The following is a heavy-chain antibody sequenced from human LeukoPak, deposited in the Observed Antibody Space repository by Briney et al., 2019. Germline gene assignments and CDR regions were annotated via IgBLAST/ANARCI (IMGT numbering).Heavy chain of an antibody. J-gene: IGHJ6*04. CDR2: IRYDGSNK. CDR1: GFTFSNYG. V-gene: IGHV3-30*02. Sequence: GGSLRLSCAASGFTFSNYGMHWVRQAPGKGLEWVAFIRYDGSNKCYADSVKGRFTISRDNSKNTVYLQMNSLSAEDTAMYNCAKDDSSAMDDWGKGTTVTVCS. CDR3: AKDDSSAMDD. D-gene: IGHD3-22*01.